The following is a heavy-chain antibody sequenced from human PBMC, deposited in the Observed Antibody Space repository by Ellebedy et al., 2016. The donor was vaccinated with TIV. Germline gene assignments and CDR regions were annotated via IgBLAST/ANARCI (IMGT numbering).Heavy chain of an antibody. CDR1: GFTFSSYW. D-gene: IGHD3-16*01. Sequence: GESLKISXAASGFTFSSYWMSWVRQAPGKGLEWVANIKQDGSEKYYVDSVKGRFTISRDNAKNSLYLQMNSLRAEDTAVYYCARVRQGGKYYYYGMDVWGQGTTVTVSS. V-gene: IGHV3-7*01. CDR3: ARVRQGGKYYYYGMDV. J-gene: IGHJ6*02. CDR2: IKQDGSEK.